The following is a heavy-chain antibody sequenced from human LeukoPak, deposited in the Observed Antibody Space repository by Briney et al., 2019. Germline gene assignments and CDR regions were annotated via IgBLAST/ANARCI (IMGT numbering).Heavy chain of an antibody. Sequence: ASVKVSCKASGGTFSSYAISWVRQAPGQGLEWMGGVTPMFGTANYAQKFQGRVTITADESTSTAYMELSSLRSEDTAVYYCVRDGSYYDNRGYYYLYWGQGTLVTVSS. V-gene: IGHV1-69*13. CDR1: GGTFSSYA. CDR3: VRDGSYYDNRGYYYLY. D-gene: IGHD3-22*01. CDR2: VTPMFGTA. J-gene: IGHJ4*02.